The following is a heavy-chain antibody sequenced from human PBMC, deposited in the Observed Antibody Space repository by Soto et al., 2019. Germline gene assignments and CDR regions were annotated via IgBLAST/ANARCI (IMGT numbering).Heavy chain of an antibody. CDR3: ARHLRYCSGGSCYAHDAFDI. Sequence: SETLSLTCTVSGGSISSSSYYWGWIRQPPGKGLEWIGSIYYSGSTYYNPSLKSRVTISVDTSKNQFSLKLSSVTAADTAVYYCARHLRYCSGGSCYAHDAFDIWGQGTMVTVSS. CDR2: IYYSGST. D-gene: IGHD2-15*01. CDR1: GGSISSSSYY. J-gene: IGHJ3*02. V-gene: IGHV4-39*01.